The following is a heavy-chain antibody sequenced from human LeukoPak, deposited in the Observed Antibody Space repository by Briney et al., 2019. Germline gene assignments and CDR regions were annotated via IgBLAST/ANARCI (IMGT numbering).Heavy chain of an antibody. Sequence: GGSLRLSCAASGFTLSSHWMSWVRQAPGKGLEWVANIKKDGSEKYYVDAVKGRFTISRDNAKTSLYLQMNSLRAEDTAVYYCARDLSGIAGYTYGRGIDYWGQGTLVTVSS. CDR1: GFTLSSHW. V-gene: IGHV3-7*01. D-gene: IGHD5-18*01. CDR2: IKKDGSEK. J-gene: IGHJ4*02. CDR3: ARDLSGIAGYTYGRGIDY.